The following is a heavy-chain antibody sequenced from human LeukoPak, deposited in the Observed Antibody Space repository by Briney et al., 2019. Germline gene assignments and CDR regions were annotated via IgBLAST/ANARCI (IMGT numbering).Heavy chain of an antibody. D-gene: IGHD3-16*01. J-gene: IGHJ6*03. CDR2: INHSGST. CDR3: ARDSLITFGGTHYMDV. V-gene: IGHV4-34*01. CDR1: GGSFSGYY. Sequence: SETLSLTCAVYGGSFSGYYWSWIRQPPGKGLEWIGEINHSGSTYYNPSLKSRVTVSVDTSKNQFSLKLRSVTAADTAVYYCARDSLITFGGTHYMDVWGKGTTVTVSS.